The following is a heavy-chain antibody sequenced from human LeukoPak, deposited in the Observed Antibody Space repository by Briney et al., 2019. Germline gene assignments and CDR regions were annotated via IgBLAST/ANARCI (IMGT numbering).Heavy chain of an antibody. Sequence: PGRSLRLSCVASGFTFSNSGMNWVRQAPGRGLQWAAIMWSDGNNKYSSDSLKGRFTISRDDSKNTLYLHMTSLEIEDTAVYYCARANHYYFDSWGQGTLVTVSS. CDR2: MWSDGNNK. CDR3: ARANHYYFDS. CDR1: GFTFSNSG. D-gene: IGHD1-14*01. J-gene: IGHJ4*02. V-gene: IGHV3-33*01.